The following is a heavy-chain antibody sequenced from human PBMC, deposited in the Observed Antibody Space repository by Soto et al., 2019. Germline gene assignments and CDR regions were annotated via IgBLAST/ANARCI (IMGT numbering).Heavy chain of an antibody. CDR3: AAGLGYSGDRDYIDV. D-gene: IGHD5-18*01. J-gene: IGHJ6*03. CDR1: GYTFTSYD. V-gene: IGHV1-8*01. Sequence: QVQLVQSGAEVKKPGASVKVSCKASGYTFTSYDINWVRQATGQGLEWMGWMNPNSGNTGYAQKFQGRVNMTRNTSTSTAYMELSSMRSEDTAVYYCAAGLGYSGDRDYIDVWGKGTPVTVSS. CDR2: MNPNSGNT.